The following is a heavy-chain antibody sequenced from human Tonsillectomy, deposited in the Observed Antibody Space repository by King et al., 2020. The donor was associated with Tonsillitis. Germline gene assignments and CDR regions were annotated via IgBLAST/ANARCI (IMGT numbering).Heavy chain of an antibody. CDR2: IWYDGSNK. D-gene: IGHD3-10*01. J-gene: IGHJ6*02. Sequence: VQLVESGGGVVQPGRSLRLSCAASGFTFSSYGMHWVRQAPGKGLEWVAVIWYDGSNKYYADSVKGRFTISRDNSKNTLYLQMNSLRAEDTAVYYCAREGYGSGSYYDYYYYGMDVWGQGTTVTVSS. V-gene: IGHV3-33*01. CDR1: GFTFSSYG. CDR3: AREGYGSGSYYDYYYYGMDV.